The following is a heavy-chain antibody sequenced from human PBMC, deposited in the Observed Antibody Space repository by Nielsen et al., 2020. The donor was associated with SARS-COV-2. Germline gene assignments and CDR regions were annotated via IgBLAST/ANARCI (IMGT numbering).Heavy chain of an antibody. D-gene: IGHD2-2*01. Sequence: GGSLRLSCAASGFTFSSYEMNWVRQAPGKGLEWVSYISSSGSTIYYADSVKGRFTISRDNAKNSLYLQMNSLRAEDTALYHCARDLCSSTSCNNWFDPWGQGTLVTVSS. CDR1: GFTFSSYE. CDR3: ARDLCSSTSCNNWFDP. CDR2: ISSSGSTI. J-gene: IGHJ5*02. V-gene: IGHV3-48*03.